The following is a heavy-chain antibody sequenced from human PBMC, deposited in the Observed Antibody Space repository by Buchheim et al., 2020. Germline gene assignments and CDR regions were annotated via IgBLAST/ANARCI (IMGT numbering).Heavy chain of an antibody. CDR1: GFTFSSYG. D-gene: IGHD5-12*01. CDR3: AREVATIPLRGMDV. CDR2: IWYDGSNK. V-gene: IGHV3-33*01. J-gene: IGHJ6*02. Sequence: QVQLVESGGGVVQPGRSLRLSCAASGFTFSSYGMHWVRQAPGKGLEWMAVIWYDGSNKYYADSVKGRFTISRDNSKNTLYLQMNSLRAEDTAVYYCAREVATIPLRGMDVWGQGTT.